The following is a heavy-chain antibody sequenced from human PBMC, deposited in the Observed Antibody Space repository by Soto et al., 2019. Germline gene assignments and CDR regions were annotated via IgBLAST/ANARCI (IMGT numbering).Heavy chain of an antibody. Sequence: GGSLRLSCAASGFTFSSYEMNWVRQAPGKGLEWVSYISSSGSTIYYADSVKGRFTISRDNAKNSLYLQMNSLRAEDTAVYYCARALYDSSGYYYGYWGQGTLVTVSS. J-gene: IGHJ4*02. V-gene: IGHV3-48*03. CDR2: ISSSGSTI. D-gene: IGHD3-22*01. CDR1: GFTFSSYE. CDR3: ARALYDSSGYYYGY.